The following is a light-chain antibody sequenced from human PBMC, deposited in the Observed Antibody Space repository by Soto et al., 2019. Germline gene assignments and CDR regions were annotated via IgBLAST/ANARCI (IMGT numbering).Light chain of an antibody. J-gene: IGKJ4*01. CDR3: QHYGSSPLTT. Sequence: EIVLTQSPGTLSLSPGERATLSCRASQSFNSIYLAWYQHKPGQAPRLLLYGASSRATGIPDRFSGSGSGTDFSLTISRLEPEDFAIYYCQHYGSSPLTTFGGGTKVEI. V-gene: IGKV3-20*01. CDR2: GAS. CDR1: QSFNSIY.